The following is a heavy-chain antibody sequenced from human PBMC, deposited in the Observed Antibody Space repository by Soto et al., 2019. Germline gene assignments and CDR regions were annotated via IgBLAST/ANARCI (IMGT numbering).Heavy chain of an antibody. D-gene: IGHD3-22*01. CDR3: ATDQPFSYYDSSGYYYY. CDR2: FDPEDGET. CDR1: GYTLTELS. J-gene: IGHJ4*02. V-gene: IGHV1-24*01. Sequence: ASVKVSCKVSGYTLTELSMHWVRQAPGKGLEWMGGFDPEDGETIYAQKFQGRVIMTEDKSTDTAYMELRSLRSEDTAVYYCATDQPFSYYDSSGYYYYWGQGTLVTVSS.